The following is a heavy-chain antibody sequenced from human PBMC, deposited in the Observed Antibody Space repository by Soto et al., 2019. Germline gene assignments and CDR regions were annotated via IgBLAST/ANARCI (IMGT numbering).Heavy chain of an antibody. Sequence: WWSLRLCCAASGFTFSSYSMNWFRQAPGKGLEWVSSISSSSSYIYYADSVKGRFTISRDNAKNSLYLQMNSLRAEDTAVYYCARSLHCSGGSCDFDYWGQGTLVTVSS. CDR3: ARSLHCSGGSCDFDY. CDR2: ISSSSSYI. D-gene: IGHD2-15*01. CDR1: GFTFSSYS. V-gene: IGHV3-21*01. J-gene: IGHJ4*02.